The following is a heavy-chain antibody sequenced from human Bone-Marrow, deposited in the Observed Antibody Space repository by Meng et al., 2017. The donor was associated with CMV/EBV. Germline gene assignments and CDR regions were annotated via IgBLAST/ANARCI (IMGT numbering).Heavy chain of an antibody. Sequence: VQAVHSGAEVKKTGSSVKVPCKASGGTFSRYAIHWVRQAPGQGLEWMGGIIPIFGTANYAQKFQGRVTVTADESTSTAYMELSSLRSEDTAVYYCAWGGRWYRFDYWGQGTLVTVSS. J-gene: IGHJ4*02. V-gene: IGHV1-69*12. CDR3: AWGGRWYRFDY. D-gene: IGHD3-16*01. CDR1: GGTFSRYA. CDR2: IIPIFGTA.